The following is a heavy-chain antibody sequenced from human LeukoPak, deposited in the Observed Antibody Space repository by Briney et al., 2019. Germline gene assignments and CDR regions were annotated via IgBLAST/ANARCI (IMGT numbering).Heavy chain of an antibody. D-gene: IGHD3-10*01. Sequence: GGSLRLSCAASGFSFSSYSMNWVRQAPGKGLEWVSYISSSSVTMYYADSVKGRFTISRDNAKNSLYLQMNSLRDEDTAVYYCATRNYYGSGPNGAFDMWGQGTMVTVSS. CDR2: ISSSSVTM. CDR1: GFSFSSYS. V-gene: IGHV3-48*02. J-gene: IGHJ3*02. CDR3: ATRNYYGSGPNGAFDM.